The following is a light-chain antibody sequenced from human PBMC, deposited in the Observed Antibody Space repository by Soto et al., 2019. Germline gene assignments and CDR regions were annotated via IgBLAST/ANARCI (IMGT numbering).Light chain of an antibody. CDR3: QQYGGSPRT. CDR2: DAS. V-gene: IGKV3-20*01. J-gene: IGKJ1*01. Sequence: EIVLTQSPGTLSLSPGERATLSCRASQSISSNYLVWYQQTPGQAPRLLIYDASSRAAGIPDRFSGSGSGTDFTLTISRLEPEDFGVYYCQQYGGSPRTFGQGTKVDIK. CDR1: QSISSNY.